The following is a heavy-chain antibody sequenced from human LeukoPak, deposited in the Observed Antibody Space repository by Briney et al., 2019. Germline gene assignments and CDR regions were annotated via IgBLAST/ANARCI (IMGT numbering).Heavy chain of an antibody. CDR1: GGPISSSSYY. CDR2: INHSGST. CDR3: ARLMVRGPRAWFDP. D-gene: IGHD3-10*01. Sequence: KPSETLSLTCTVSGGPISSSSYYWGWIRQPPGKGLEWIGEINHSGSTNYNPSLKSRVTISVDTSKNQFSLKLSSVTAADTAVYYCARLMVRGPRAWFDPWGQGTLVTVSS. V-gene: IGHV4-39*07. J-gene: IGHJ5*02.